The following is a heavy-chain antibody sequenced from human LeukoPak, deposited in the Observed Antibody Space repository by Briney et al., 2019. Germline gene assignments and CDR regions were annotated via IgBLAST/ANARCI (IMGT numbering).Heavy chain of an antibody. CDR1: GFSFDDYV. D-gene: IGHD3-22*01. Sequence: PGRSLSLSYVASGFSFDDYVLLWVRQAPGKGLEWVSGISWNSGSIGYADSVQGRFTISRDNAKNSLYLQMNSLRAEDTALYYCAKTTRTYYFDTNGNYFDNWGQGTLVTVST. V-gene: IGHV3-9*01. J-gene: IGHJ4*02. CDR3: AKTTRTYYFDTNGNYFDN. CDR2: ISWNSGSI.